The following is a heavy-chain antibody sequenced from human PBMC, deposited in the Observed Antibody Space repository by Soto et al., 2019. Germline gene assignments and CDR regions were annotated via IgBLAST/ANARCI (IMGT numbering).Heavy chain of an antibody. Sequence: GGSLRLSCAASGFTFSSYSMNWVRQAPGKGLEWVSYISSSSSTIYYADSVKGRFTISRDNDKNSLYLQMNSLGAEDTAVYYCARVLPEYSSSSGPTGYWGQGTLVTVSS. V-gene: IGHV3-48*01. CDR2: ISSSSSTI. D-gene: IGHD6-6*01. J-gene: IGHJ4*02. CDR1: GFTFSSYS. CDR3: ARVLPEYSSSSGPTGY.